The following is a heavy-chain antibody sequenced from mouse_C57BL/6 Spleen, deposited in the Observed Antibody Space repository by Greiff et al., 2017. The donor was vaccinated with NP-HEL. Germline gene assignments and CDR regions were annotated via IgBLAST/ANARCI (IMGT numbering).Heavy chain of an antibody. CDR1: GYSFTGYF. CDR2: INPYNGDT. J-gene: IGHJ1*03. D-gene: IGHD1-1*01. Sequence: VQLQQSGPELVKPGDSVKISCKASGYSFTGYFMNWVMQSHGKSLEWIGRINPYNGDTFYNQKFKGKATLTVDKSSSTAHMELRSLTSEDSAVYYCARLGDGSSYWYFDVWGTGTTVTVSS. CDR3: ARLGDGSSYWYFDV. V-gene: IGHV1-20*01.